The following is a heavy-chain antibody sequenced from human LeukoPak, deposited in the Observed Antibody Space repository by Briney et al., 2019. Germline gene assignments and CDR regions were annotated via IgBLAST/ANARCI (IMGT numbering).Heavy chain of an antibody. D-gene: IGHD2/OR15-2a*01. V-gene: IGHV3-49*04. CDR3: TRWRETSMLPY. CDR2: IREKASGGTT. Sequence: PGGSLRHSCTTSGFTFGDYAMAWVRQTPERGLQCVGSIREKASGGTTEYPASVKGRFTVSRDDSRSIAYLQMNSLKIEDTAAYYCTRWRETSMLPYWRQGTLVTVSS. J-gene: IGHJ4*02. CDR1: GFTFGDYA.